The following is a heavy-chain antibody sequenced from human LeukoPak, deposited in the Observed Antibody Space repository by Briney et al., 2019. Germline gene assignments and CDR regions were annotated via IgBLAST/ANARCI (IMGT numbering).Heavy chain of an antibody. CDR2: ISSSSTYI. CDR3: ARDGGGHSNGNDAFDI. CDR1: GFTFSSYS. D-gene: IGHD3-16*01. V-gene: IGHV3-21*01. J-gene: IGHJ3*02. Sequence: GGSLRLSCAASGFTFSSYSMIWVRQAPGKGLEWVSSISSSSTYIEYADSVKGRSTISRDSAKKSVYLQMNSLRDEDTAVYYCARDGGGHSNGNDAFDIWGQGTMVTVSS.